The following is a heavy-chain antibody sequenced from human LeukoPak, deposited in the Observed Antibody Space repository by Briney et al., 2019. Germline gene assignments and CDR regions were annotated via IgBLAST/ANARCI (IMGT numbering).Heavy chain of an antibody. CDR3: ERGGGHSSGCKWS. V-gene: IGHV1-2*02. CDR1: GYTFTGYY. D-gene: IGHD6-19*01. CDR2: INPNSGGT. Sequence: ASVKVSCKASGYTFTGYYMHWVRQAPGQGLEWMGWINPNSGGTNYAQKFQGRVTMTRDTSISTAYMELSRLRSDDTAVYYCERGGGHSSGCKWSWGQGTLVTVSS. J-gene: IGHJ5*02.